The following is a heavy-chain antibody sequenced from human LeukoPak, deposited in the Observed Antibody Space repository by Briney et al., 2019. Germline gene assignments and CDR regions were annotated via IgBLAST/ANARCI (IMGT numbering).Heavy chain of an antibody. J-gene: IGHJ6*03. CDR1: GGSISSGSYY. Sequence: NPSETLSLTCTVSGGSISSGSYYWSWIRQPAGKGLEWIGRIYTSGSTNYNPSLKSRVTISVDTSKNQFSLKLSSVTAADTAVYYCARLTVVVVPAATNRGIYYYYYMDVWGKGTTVTISS. V-gene: IGHV4-61*02. CDR3: ARLTVVVVPAATNRGIYYYYYMDV. D-gene: IGHD2-2*01. CDR2: IYTSGST.